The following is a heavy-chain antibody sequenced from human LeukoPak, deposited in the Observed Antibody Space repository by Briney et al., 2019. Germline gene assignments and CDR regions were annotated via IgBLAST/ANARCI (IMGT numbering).Heavy chain of an antibody. CDR1: GFTFSSYA. CDR3: LGGYSYGPIDY. J-gene: IGHJ4*02. D-gene: IGHD5-18*01. Sequence: PGGSLRLSCAASGFTFSSYAMSWVRQAPGKGLEWDSAISGSGGSTYYADSVKGRFTISRDNSKNTLYLQMNSLRAEDTAVYHCLGGYSYGPIDYWGQGTLVTVSS. V-gene: IGHV3-23*01. CDR2: ISGSGGST.